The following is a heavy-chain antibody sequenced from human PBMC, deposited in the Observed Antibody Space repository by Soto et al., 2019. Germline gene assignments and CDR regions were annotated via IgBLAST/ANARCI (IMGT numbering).Heavy chain of an antibody. CDR1: GDSVSSHSAA. Sequence: QVQLQQSGPGLVKPSQTLSLTCAISGDSVSSHSAAWNWIRQSPSRGLEWLGRTYYRSKWYNDYAVSVKSRITINPDTSKNQFSLQLNSVTPEDTAVYYCARDDHCSGGSCYNLGDYWGQGTLVTVSS. CDR2: TYYRSKWYN. CDR3: ARDDHCSGGSCYNLGDY. D-gene: IGHD2-15*01. J-gene: IGHJ4*02. V-gene: IGHV6-1*01.